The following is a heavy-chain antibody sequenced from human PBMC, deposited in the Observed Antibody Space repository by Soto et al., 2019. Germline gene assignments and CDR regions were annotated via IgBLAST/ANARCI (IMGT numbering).Heavy chain of an antibody. CDR2: INHSGST. V-gene: IGHV4-34*01. CDR3: ARGLYLYYYYGMDV. J-gene: IGHJ6*02. Sequence: PSETLSLTCAVYGGSFSGYYWSWIRQPPGEGLEWIGEINHSGSTNYNPSLKSRVTISVDTSKNQFSLKLSSVTAADTAVYYCARGLYLYYYYGMDVWGQGTTVTVSS. D-gene: IGHD3-16*02. CDR1: GGSFSGYY.